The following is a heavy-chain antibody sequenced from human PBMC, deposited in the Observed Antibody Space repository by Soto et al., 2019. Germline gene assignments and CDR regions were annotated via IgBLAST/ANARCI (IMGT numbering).Heavy chain of an antibody. Sequence: EVQLVESGGGLVQPGGSLRLSCAASGFTFSSYSMNWVRQAPGKGLEWVSYISSSSSTIYYADSVKGRFTISRDNAKNSLYLQMNSLRAEDTAVYYCARTNSWNDEYAFDIWGQGTMVTVSS. D-gene: IGHD1-1*01. CDR1: GFTFSSYS. J-gene: IGHJ3*02. CDR3: ARTNSWNDEYAFDI. V-gene: IGHV3-48*01. CDR2: ISSSSSTI.